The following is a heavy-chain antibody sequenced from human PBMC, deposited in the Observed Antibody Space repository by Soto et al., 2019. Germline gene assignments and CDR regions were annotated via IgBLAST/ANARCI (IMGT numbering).Heavy chain of an antibody. CDR3: ARVFIMVRIAPGSTHFPFAT. J-gene: IGHJ5*01. D-gene: IGHD6-25*01. V-gene: IGHV4-34*01. Sequence: RQLPGKKPKTIGEINHSGSTNYNPYLKSRVTISVDTSKNQFSLKLSSVTAADTAVYYCARVFIMVRIAPGSTHFPFATCGQG. CDR2: INHSGST.